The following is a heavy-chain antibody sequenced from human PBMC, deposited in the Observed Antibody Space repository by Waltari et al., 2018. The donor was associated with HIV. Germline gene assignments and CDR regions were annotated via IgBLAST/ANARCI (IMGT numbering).Heavy chain of an antibody. CDR2: IWYDGSNK. CDR3: ARDRSSSWYGRDYYYGMDV. J-gene: IGHJ6*02. Sequence: QVQLVESGGGVVQSGRSLRLSCATSGFIFSNYGLHLVRPAPGKGLEWVAIIWYDGSNKYFADSVKGRFTISRDNSKNTLYLQMNSLRAEDTAVYYCARDRSSSWYGRDYYYGMDVWGQGTTVTVSS. V-gene: IGHV3-33*01. CDR1: GFIFSNYG. D-gene: IGHD6-13*01.